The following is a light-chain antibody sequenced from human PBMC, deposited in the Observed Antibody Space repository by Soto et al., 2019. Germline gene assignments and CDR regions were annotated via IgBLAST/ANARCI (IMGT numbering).Light chain of an antibody. CDR2: GGS. CDR1: QSISSNF. V-gene: IGKV3-20*01. Sequence: EIVLTQSPGTVSLSPGERVTLSCRASQSISSNFLAWYQQKPGQAPRLLIYGGSNRATGVADRFSGSGSGTDFSLTITTLQPEDFAVYYCQQYGSSRTFGQGTKVDIK. J-gene: IGKJ1*01. CDR3: QQYGSSRT.